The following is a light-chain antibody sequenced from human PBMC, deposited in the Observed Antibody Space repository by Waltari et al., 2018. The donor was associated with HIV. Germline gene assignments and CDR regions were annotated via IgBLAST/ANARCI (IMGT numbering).Light chain of an antibody. CDR3: SSYAGSNNPL. CDR1: SSDVGGYNY. Sequence: QSALTQPPSASGSPGQSVTISCPGTSSDVGGYNYVSWYQQDPGKAPKLMIYEVSKRPSGVPDRFSGSKSGNTASLTVSGLQAEDEADYYCSSYAGSNNPLFGGGTKLTVL. CDR2: EVS. V-gene: IGLV2-8*01. J-gene: IGLJ2*01.